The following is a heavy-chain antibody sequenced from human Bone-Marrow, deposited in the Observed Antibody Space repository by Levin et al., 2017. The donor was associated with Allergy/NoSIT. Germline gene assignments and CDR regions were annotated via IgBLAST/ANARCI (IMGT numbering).Heavy chain of an antibody. CDR2: INSDGSTT. CDR1: GFTFSNYW. J-gene: IGHJ6*03. V-gene: IGHV3-74*01. D-gene: IGHD2/OR15-2a*01. CDR3: SRNDHTTYGLDYMDV. Sequence: GESLKISCAASGFTFSNYWMQWVRQSPGKGLVWVSRINSDGSTTSYADSVKGRFTISRDNAKNTLYLQMNSLRAEDAAVFYCSRNDHTTYGLDYMDVWGKGTTVTVSS.